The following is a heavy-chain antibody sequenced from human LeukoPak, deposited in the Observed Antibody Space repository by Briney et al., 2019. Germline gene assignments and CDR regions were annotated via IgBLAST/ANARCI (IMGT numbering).Heavy chain of an antibody. D-gene: IGHD6-13*01. CDR2: IYYSGST. Sequence: PSETLSLTCTVSGGSISSSSYYWGWIRQPPGKGLEWVGYIYYSGSTNYNPSLKNRVTISVDTSKNQFSLKLSSVTAADTAVYYCALTGYSSSWRGYYFDYWGQGTLVTVSS. J-gene: IGHJ4*02. V-gene: IGHV4-61*05. CDR3: ALTGYSSSWRGYYFDY. CDR1: GGSISSSSYY.